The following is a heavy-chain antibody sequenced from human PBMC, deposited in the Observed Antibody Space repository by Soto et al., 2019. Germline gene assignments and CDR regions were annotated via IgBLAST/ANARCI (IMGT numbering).Heavy chain of an antibody. Sequence: PGGSLRLSCAASGFTFSSYWMHWVRQAPGKGLVWVSRINSDGSSTSYADSVKGRFTISRDNAKNTLYLQMNSLRAEDTAVYYCAKAQYYYGSGTSFDPWGQGTLVTVSS. V-gene: IGHV3-74*01. CDR3: AKAQYYYGSGTSFDP. CDR1: GFTFSSYW. D-gene: IGHD3-10*01. CDR2: INSDGSST. J-gene: IGHJ5*02.